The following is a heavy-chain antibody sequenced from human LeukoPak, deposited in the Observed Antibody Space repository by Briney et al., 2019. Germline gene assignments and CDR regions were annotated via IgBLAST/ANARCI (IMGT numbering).Heavy chain of an antibody. CDR1: GYTFTSYD. CDR3: ARESAIRYGMDV. D-gene: IGHD2-21*02. V-gene: IGHV1-18*01. CDR2: MNPNSGNT. J-gene: IGHJ6*02. Sequence: ASVKVSCKASGYTFTSYDINWVRQATGQGLEWMGWMNPNSGNTNYAQKLQGRVTMTTDTSTSTAYMELRSLRSDDTAVYYCARESAIRYGMDVWGQGTTVTVSS.